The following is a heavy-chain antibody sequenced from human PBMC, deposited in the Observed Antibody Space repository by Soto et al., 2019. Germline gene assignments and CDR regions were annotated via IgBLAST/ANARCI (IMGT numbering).Heavy chain of an antibody. D-gene: IGHD3-22*01. Sequence: SSETLSLTCTVSGGSISSYYWTWIRQPPGKGLEWIGYISYSGSTNYNPSLKSRVTISVDTSTNQFSLKLRSVTAVDTAVYYCARYGPTPGRSIYYLWYWGPGTLVTVS. CDR1: GGSISSYY. V-gene: IGHV4-59*01. CDR3: ARYGPTPGRSIYYLWY. CDR2: ISYSGST. J-gene: IGHJ4*02.